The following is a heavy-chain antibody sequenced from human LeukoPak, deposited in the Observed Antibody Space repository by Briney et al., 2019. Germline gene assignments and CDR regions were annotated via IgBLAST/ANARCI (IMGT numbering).Heavy chain of an antibody. CDR1: GGSFSGYY. CDR2: INHSGST. V-gene: IGHV4-34*01. J-gene: IGHJ4*02. Sequence: SETLSLTCAVYGGSFSGYYWSWIRQPPGKGLEWIGEINHSGSTNYNPSLKSRVTISVDTSKNQFSLKQSSVTAADTAVYYCARGLRASSSWYDYWGQGTLVTVSS. D-gene: IGHD6-13*01. CDR3: ARGLRASSSWYDY.